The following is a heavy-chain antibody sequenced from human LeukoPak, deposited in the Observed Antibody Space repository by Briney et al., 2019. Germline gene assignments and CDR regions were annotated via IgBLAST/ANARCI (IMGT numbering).Heavy chain of an antibody. Sequence: PSETLSLTCTVSGGSISSYYWSWIRQPPGKGLEWIGYIYYSGSTNYNPSLKSRATISVDTSKNQFSLKLSPVTAADTAVYYCARQYYFDYYYMDVWGKGTTVTVSS. V-gene: IGHV4-59*08. CDR2: IYYSGST. CDR1: GGSISSYY. CDR3: ARQYYFDYYYMDV. J-gene: IGHJ6*03.